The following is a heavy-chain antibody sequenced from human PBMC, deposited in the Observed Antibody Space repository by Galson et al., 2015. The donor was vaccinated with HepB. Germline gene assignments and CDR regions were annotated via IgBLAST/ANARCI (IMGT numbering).Heavy chain of an antibody. D-gene: IGHD3-3*01. CDR2: IIPILGIA. CDR1: GGTFSSYA. J-gene: IGHJ4*02. Sequence: SVKVSCKASGGTFSSYAISWVRQAPGQGLEWMGRIIPILGIANYAQKFQGRVTITADKSTSTAYMELSSLRSEDTAVYYCARSITIFGADFLAADYYFDYWGQGTLVTVSS. CDR3: ARSITIFGADFLAADYYFDY. V-gene: IGHV1-69*04.